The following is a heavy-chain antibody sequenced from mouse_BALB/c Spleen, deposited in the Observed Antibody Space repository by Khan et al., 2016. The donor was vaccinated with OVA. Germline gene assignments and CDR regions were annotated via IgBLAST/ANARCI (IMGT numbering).Heavy chain of an antibody. V-gene: IGHV1-7*01. Sequence: VQLQQSGAELAKPGASVKMSCKASGYTFTSYWMHWVKQRPGQGLEWIGYINPSTGYTEYNQKFKDKATLTADKSSSTAYMQLSSLTSEDSAVYYCATNWDVSWGQGTLVTVSA. D-gene: IGHD4-1*01. CDR3: ATNWDVS. J-gene: IGHJ3*01. CDR1: GYTFTSYW. CDR2: INPSTGYT.